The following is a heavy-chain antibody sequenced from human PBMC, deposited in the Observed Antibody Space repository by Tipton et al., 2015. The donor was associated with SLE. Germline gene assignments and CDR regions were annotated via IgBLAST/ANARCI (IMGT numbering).Heavy chain of an antibody. CDR1: GYSISSGFY. Sequence: TLSLTCTVSGYSISSGFYWGWIRQPPGKGLEWIGSIYYSGNTYYNPSLKSRVTISVDTSKNQFSLKLTSVTAADTAVYYCARVRGVTAAGKTNWYFDLWGRGTLVTVSS. D-gene: IGHD6-13*01. J-gene: IGHJ2*01. V-gene: IGHV4-38-2*02. CDR3: ARVRGVTAAGKTNWYFDL. CDR2: IYYSGNT.